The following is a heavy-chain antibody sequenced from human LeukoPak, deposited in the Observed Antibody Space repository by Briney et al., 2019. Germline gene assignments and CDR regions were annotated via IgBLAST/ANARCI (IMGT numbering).Heavy chain of an antibody. J-gene: IGHJ5*02. CDR3: ARRGSYYYDSSGYYWFDP. Sequence: TSETLSLTCTVSGGSISSYYWSWIGQPPGKGLEWIGYIHHSGGTNYKPSLKSRVSISVDTSKNQFSLKLSSVTAADTGVYYCARRGSYYYDSSGYYWFDPWGQGTLVTVSS. V-gene: IGHV4-59*01. D-gene: IGHD3-22*01. CDR2: IHHSGGT. CDR1: GGSISSYY.